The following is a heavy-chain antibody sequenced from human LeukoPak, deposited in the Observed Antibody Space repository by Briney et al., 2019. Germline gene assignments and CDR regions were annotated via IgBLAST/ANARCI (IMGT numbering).Heavy chain of an antibody. J-gene: IGHJ5*02. Sequence: SETLSLTCAVYGGSFSGYYWSWIRQPPGKGLEWIGEINHSGSTNYIPSLKSRVTISVDTSKNQFSLKLSSVTAADTAVYYCARGSKMLGYNWFDPWGQGTLVTVSS. V-gene: IGHV4-34*01. CDR3: ARGSKMLGYNWFDP. D-gene: IGHD1-26*01. CDR1: GGSFSGYY. CDR2: INHSGST.